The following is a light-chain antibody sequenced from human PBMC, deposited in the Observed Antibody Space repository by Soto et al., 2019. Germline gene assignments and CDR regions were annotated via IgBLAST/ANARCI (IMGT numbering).Light chain of an antibody. V-gene: IGKV1-13*02. J-gene: IGKJ4*01. Sequence: AIQLTQSPSSLSASVGDRVTITCRASQGISSAFAWYQQKPGKAPNILIYDASSLESGVPSRFSGSGSGTDFTLTISSPQPEDFATYYCQQFNSYPLTFGGGTKVEIK. CDR3: QQFNSYPLT. CDR2: DAS. CDR1: QGISSA.